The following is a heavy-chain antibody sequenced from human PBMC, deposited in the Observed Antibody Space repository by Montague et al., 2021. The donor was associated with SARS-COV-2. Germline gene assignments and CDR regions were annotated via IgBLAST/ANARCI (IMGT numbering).Heavy chain of an antibody. Sequence: VKPTQTLTLTRTFSGFSLSTSGMCVSWLRQPPGKALEWLARIDWDDDKYYSTSLKTRLTISKDTSKNQVVLTMTNMDPVDTATYYCARTHYDILPGYYYDMDVWGQGTTVTVSS. CDR2: IDWDDDK. CDR1: GFSLSTSGMC. CDR3: ARTHYDILPGYYYDMDV. J-gene: IGHJ6*02. D-gene: IGHD3-9*01. V-gene: IGHV2-70*11.